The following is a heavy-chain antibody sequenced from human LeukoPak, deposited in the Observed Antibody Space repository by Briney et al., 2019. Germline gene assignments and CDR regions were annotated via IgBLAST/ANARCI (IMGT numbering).Heavy chain of an antibody. D-gene: IGHD3-3*01. CDR3: ARGSRITIFGVVIRTNFDY. V-gene: IGHV4-34*01. J-gene: IGHJ4*02. CDR1: GGSFSGYY. CDR2: INHSGST. Sequence: NPSETLSLTCAVYGGSFSGYYWSRIRQPPGKGLEWIGEINHSGSTNYNPSLKSRVTISVDTSKNQFSLKLSSVTAADTAVYYCARGSRITIFGVVIRTNFDYWGQGTLVTVSS.